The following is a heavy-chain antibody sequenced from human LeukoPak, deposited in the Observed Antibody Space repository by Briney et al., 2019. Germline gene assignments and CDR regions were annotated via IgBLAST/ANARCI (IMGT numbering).Heavy chain of an antibody. CDR2: VSGSGGST. V-gene: IGHV3-23*01. CDR3: AKDQSSRDGYNYGAFDV. CDR1: GFTFSSYA. Sequence: PGGSLRLSCAASGFTFSSYAMSWVRQAPGKGLEWVSAVSGSGGSTYYADSVKGRFTISRDNSKNTLYLQMSSLRAEDTAVYYCAKDQSSRDGYNYGAFDVWGQGTMVTVSS. D-gene: IGHD5-24*01. J-gene: IGHJ3*01.